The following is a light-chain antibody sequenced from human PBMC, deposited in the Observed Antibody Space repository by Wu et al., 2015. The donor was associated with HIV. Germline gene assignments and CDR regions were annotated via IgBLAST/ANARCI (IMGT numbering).Light chain of an antibody. CDR1: QSVSSY. J-gene: IGKJ4*01. Sequence: EIVLTQSPATLSLSPGERATLSCRASQSVSSYLAWYQQKPGQAPRLLIYDASNRATGIPARFSGSGSGTDFTLTISSLEPEDFAVYYCQQRKSWGTFGGGTKVEI. V-gene: IGKV3-11*01. CDR3: QQRKSWGT. CDR2: DAS.